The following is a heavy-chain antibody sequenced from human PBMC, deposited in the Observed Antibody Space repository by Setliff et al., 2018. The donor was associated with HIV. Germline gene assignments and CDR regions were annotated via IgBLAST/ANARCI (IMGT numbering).Heavy chain of an antibody. CDR2: ISGSGGVM. V-gene: IGHV3-11*01. D-gene: IGHD3-10*01. CDR1: RFTFSNNA. CDR3: ARARGSVGYYGSGTMYHMDV. Sequence: GGSLRLSCAASRFTFSNNAMGWIRQAPGKGLEWVSYISGSGGVMAYADSVKGRFTISRDNAKNSMYLQMNSLRVEDTATYYCARARGSVGYYGSGTMYHMDVWGKGTTVTVSS. J-gene: IGHJ6*03.